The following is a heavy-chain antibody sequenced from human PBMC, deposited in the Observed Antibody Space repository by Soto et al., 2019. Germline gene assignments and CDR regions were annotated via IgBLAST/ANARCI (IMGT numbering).Heavy chain of an antibody. J-gene: IGHJ4*02. Sequence: VGSLRLSCACSVFTFRNYGMQCVRHSPGKWLEWVALTSFDGFNQYYGKSVEGRFTISRDNSKNTLYLQMDSLRPEDSAMYFCARATGRAGLILFEYWGQGTLVSVSS. CDR3: ARATGRAGLILFEY. V-gene: IGHV3-30*03. D-gene: IGHD3-16*02. CDR2: TSFDGFNQ. CDR1: VFTFRNYG.